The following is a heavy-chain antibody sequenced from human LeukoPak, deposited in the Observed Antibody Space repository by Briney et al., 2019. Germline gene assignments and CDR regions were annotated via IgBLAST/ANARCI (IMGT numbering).Heavy chain of an antibody. CDR2: FDPEDGET. CDR3: ATLAAAGHGVDY. J-gene: IGHJ4*02. D-gene: IGHD6-13*01. Sequence: ASVKVSCEVSGYTLTELSMHWVRQAPGKGLEWMGGFDPEDGETIYAQKFQGRVTMTEDTSTDTAYMELSSLRSEDTAVYYCATLAAAGHGVDYWGQGTLVTVSS. V-gene: IGHV1-24*01. CDR1: GYTLTELS.